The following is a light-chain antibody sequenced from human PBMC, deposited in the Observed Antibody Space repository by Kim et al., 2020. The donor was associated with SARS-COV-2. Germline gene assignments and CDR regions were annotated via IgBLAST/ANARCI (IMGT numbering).Light chain of an antibody. CDR1: KWGDKY. CDR2: QDR. Sequence: SVSPGQTASITCSGDKWGDKYACWYQQKPGQSPVLVIYQDRKRPSGIPERFSGSNSGNTATLTISGTQAMDEADYYCQAWDRSTAVFGGGTKLTVL. CDR3: QAWDRSTAV. J-gene: IGLJ2*01. V-gene: IGLV3-1*01.